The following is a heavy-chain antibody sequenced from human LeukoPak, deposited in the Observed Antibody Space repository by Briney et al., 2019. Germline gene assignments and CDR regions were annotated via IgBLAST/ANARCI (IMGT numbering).Heavy chain of an antibody. D-gene: IGHD4-17*01. Sequence: GGSLRLSCAASGFTFSSYAMHWVRQAPGKGLEWVAVISYDGSNKYYADSVKGRFTISRDNSKNTLYLQMNSLRAEDTAVYYCARGFRGATVTSMDVWGQGTTVTVSS. CDR3: ARGFRGATVTSMDV. J-gene: IGHJ6*02. V-gene: IGHV3-30-3*01. CDR2: ISYDGSNK. CDR1: GFTFSSYA.